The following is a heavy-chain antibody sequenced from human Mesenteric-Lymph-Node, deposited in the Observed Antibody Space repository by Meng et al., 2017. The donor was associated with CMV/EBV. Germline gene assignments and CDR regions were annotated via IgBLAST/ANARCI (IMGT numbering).Heavy chain of an antibody. D-gene: IGHD5-24*01. CDR1: GFTFSSYW. CDR3: AREGGTDGYNYD. J-gene: IGHJ4*02. Sequence: GESLKISCAASGFTFSSYWMSWVRQAPGKGLEWVANINQDGSVKKYVDSVKGRSTISRDNAKNSLDLQMNSLRAEDTAVYYRAREGGTDGYNYDWGQGTLVTVSS. V-gene: IGHV3-7*01. CDR2: INQDGSVK.